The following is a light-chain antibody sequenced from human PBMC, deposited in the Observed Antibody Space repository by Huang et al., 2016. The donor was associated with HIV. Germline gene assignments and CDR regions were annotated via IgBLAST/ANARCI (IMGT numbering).Light chain of an antibody. V-gene: IGKV3-15*01. Sequence: EIVMTQSPATLSVSPGERATLSCRASQSVSGNLAWYQQKPGQAPRLLIYGASTRATGIPARFSGSESGTEFTLTISSLQSEEFAVYSCQQYSNWPRTFGRGTKVEIK. J-gene: IGKJ1*01. CDR3: QQYSNWPRT. CDR1: QSVSGN. CDR2: GAS.